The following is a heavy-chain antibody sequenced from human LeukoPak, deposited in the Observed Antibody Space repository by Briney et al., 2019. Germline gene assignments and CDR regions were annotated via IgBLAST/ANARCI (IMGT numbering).Heavy chain of an antibody. CDR1: GGSVTSYY. D-gene: IGHD6-13*01. Sequence: PSETLSLTCTVSGGSVTSYYCNWVRQPPGRGLEWIGYIYYSGGTNYNPSLESRVTISLDTAKNQFSLKLRSVTAEDTAVYYCATTGATSPSSASWFNIEYWGQGPLVPVSS. CDR2: IYYSGGT. J-gene: IGHJ4*02. CDR3: ATTGATSPSSASWFNIEY. V-gene: IGHV4-59*08.